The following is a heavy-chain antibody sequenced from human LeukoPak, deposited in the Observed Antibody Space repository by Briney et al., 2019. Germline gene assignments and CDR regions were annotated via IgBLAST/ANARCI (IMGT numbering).Heavy chain of an antibody. J-gene: IGHJ6*03. V-gene: IGHV4-39*01. Sequence: GSLRLSCAASGFTFSSYWMHWVRQSPGKGLEWIGSIYYSGSTYYNPSLKSRVTISVDTSKNQFSLKLSSVTAADTAVYYCARQEEVAATYYYYYMDVWGKGTTVTISS. CDR1: GFTFSSYW. D-gene: IGHD2-15*01. CDR2: IYYSGST. CDR3: ARQEEVAATYYYYYMDV.